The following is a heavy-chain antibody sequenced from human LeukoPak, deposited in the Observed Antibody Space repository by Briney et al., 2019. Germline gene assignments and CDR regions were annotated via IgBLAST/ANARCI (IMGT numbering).Heavy chain of an antibody. Sequence: GGSLRLSCAASGFTFSSYAMSWVRQAPGKGLEWVSDMSGSGDNTYYADSVKGRFTISRDYSKNTLYLQMNNLRAEDTAVYYCAKGRYYYGSGSYYSNPDDAFDIWGQGTMVTVSS. CDR2: MSGSGDNT. D-gene: IGHD3-10*01. J-gene: IGHJ3*02. CDR3: AKGRYYYGSGSYYSNPDDAFDI. V-gene: IGHV3-23*01. CDR1: GFTFSSYA.